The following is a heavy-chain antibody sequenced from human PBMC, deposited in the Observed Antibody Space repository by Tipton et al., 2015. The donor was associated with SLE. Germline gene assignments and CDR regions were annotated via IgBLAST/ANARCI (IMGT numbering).Heavy chain of an antibody. V-gene: IGHV3-48*01. CDR3: ATGPNYYHYGMDV. CDR2: ISSSGGSI. CDR1: GFTFSRYN. Sequence: GSLRLSCAASGFTFSRYNMNWVRRAPGKGLEWVSYISSSGGSIYYADAVKGRFSISRDNAKNSLALQMNSLRAEDTAVYYCATGPNYYHYGMDVWGQGTTVTVSS. J-gene: IGHJ6*02.